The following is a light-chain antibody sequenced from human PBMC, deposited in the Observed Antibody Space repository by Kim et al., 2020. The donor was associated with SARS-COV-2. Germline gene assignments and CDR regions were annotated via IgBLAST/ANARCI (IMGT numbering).Light chain of an antibody. V-gene: IGLV3-21*04. Sequence: SYELTQPPSVSVAPGKTARITCVGNIIGSKSVHWYQQKPGQAPVLVINYDSDRPSGIPERFSGSNSGNTATLTISRVEAGDEADYYCQVWDSSSDHRVVFGGGTQLTVL. CDR2: YDS. CDR1: IIGSKS. J-gene: IGLJ2*01. CDR3: QVWDSSSDHRVV.